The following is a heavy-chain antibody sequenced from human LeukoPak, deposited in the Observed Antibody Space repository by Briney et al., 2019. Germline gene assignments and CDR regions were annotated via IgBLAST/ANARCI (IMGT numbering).Heavy chain of an antibody. D-gene: IGHD3-9*01. Sequence: PGGSLRLSCAASGFTLRSSAMSWVRQAPGKGLEWVSAISGDGGTISYAASVRGRFTISRDDAKNTLFLQMSSLRAGDTALYYCAKGDTYYDLLTCFDFWGPGTLVTVSS. CDR1: GFTLRSSA. J-gene: IGHJ4*02. CDR2: ISGDGGTI. CDR3: AKGDTYYDLLTCFDF. V-gene: IGHV3-23*01.